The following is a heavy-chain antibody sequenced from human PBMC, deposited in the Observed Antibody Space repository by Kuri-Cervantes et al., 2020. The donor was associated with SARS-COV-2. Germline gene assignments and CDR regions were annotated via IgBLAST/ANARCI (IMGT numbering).Heavy chain of an antibody. V-gene: IGHV3-11*01. D-gene: IGHD4-17*01. CDR2: ISSSGSTI. Sequence: GESLKISCAASGFTFSDYYMSWIRQAPGKGLEWVSYISSSGSTIYYADSVKGRFTISRDNAKNSLYLQMNRLRAEDTAVYYCARVATVTDYYYYYYYMDVWGKGTTVTVSS. CDR3: ARVATVTDYYYYYYYMDV. J-gene: IGHJ6*03. CDR1: GFTFSDYY.